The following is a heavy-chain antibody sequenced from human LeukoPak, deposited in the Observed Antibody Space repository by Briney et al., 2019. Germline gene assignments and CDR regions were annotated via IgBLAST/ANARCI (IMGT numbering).Heavy chain of an antibody. V-gene: IGHV1-69*05. D-gene: IGHD3-10*01. CDR2: IIPIFGTA. Sequence: ASVKVSCKASGGTFSSYAISWVRQAPGQGLEWMGGIIPIFGTANYAQKFQGRVTMTRDTSTSTVYMELSSLRSEDTAVYYCARARADYYGSGPYQAPFDYWGQGTLVTVSS. CDR3: ARARADYYGSGPYQAPFDY. J-gene: IGHJ4*02. CDR1: GGTFSSYA.